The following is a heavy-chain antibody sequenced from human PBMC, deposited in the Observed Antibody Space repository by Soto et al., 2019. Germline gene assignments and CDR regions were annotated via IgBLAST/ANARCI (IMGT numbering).Heavy chain of an antibody. CDR3: ARMQLTTVTTYYYYYGMDV. CDR1: GGTFSSYA. J-gene: IGHJ6*02. D-gene: IGHD4-17*01. CDR2: IIPIFGTA. Sequence: QVQLVQSGAEVKKPGSSVKVSCKASGGTFSSYAISWVRQAPGQGLEWMGGIIPIFGTANYAQKFQGRVTITADESTSTAYMELSSLRSEDTAVYYCARMQLTTVTTYYYYYGMDVWGQGTTVTVSS. V-gene: IGHV1-69*12.